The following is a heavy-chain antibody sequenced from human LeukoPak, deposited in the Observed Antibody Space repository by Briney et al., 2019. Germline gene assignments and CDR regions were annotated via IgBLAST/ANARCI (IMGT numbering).Heavy chain of an antibody. J-gene: IGHJ4*02. D-gene: IGHD6-13*01. V-gene: IGHV3-11*04. Sequence: GGSLRLSCAASGFTFSDYYMSWIRQAPGKGLEWVSYISSSGSTIYYADSVKRRFTISRDNAKNSLYLQMNSLRAEDTAVYYCARESGSSSWHDPYYFDYWGQGTLVTVSS. CDR1: GFTFSDYY. CDR3: ARESGSSSWHDPYYFDY. CDR2: ISSSGSTI.